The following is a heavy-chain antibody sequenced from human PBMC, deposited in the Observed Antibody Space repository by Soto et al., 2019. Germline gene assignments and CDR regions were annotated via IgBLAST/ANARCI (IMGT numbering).Heavy chain of an antibody. CDR2: ISGSGGST. CDR1: GFTFSSYA. D-gene: IGHD3-22*01. V-gene: IGHV3-23*01. J-gene: IGHJ4*02. Sequence: PGGSLRLSCAASGFTFSSYAMSWVRQAPGKGLEWVSAISGSGGSTYYADSVKGRFTISRDNSKNTLYLQMNSLRAEDTAVYYCAKDRADYYDSSGKFDYWGQGTLVTVSS. CDR3: AKDRADYYDSSGKFDY.